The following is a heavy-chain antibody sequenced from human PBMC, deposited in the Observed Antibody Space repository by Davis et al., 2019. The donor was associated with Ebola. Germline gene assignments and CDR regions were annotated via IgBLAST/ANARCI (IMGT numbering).Heavy chain of an antibody. Sequence: MPSETLSLTCTVSGGSVSSYYWSWIRQPPGKGLEWIGYISYSGSTNYNPSLKSRATISIEASRNQFSLKLSSVTAADTAVYFCARGGGGNGYVLWGQGTLVTVSS. CDR2: ISYSGST. J-gene: IGHJ4*02. D-gene: IGHD5-18*01. V-gene: IGHV4-59*02. CDR1: GGSVSSYY. CDR3: ARGGGGNGYVL.